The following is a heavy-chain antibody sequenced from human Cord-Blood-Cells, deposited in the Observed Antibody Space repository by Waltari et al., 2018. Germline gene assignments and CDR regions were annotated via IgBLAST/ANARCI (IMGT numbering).Heavy chain of an antibody. CDR3: ARCIAARPRVDAFDI. CDR2: IIPIFGTA. Sequence: QVQLVQSGAEVKKPGSSVKVSCKASGGTFSSYAISWVRPAPGQGLEWMRGIIPIFGTANYAQKFQGRVTITADESPSTAYMELSSLRSEDTAVYYCARCIAARPRVDAFDIWGQGTMVTVSS. D-gene: IGHD6-6*01. CDR1: GGTFSSYA. J-gene: IGHJ3*02. V-gene: IGHV1-69*01.